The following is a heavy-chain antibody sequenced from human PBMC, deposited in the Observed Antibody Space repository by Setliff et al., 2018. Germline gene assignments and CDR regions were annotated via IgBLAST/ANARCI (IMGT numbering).Heavy chain of an antibody. CDR3: ARSGTYRYFDY. Sequence: SETLSLTCTVSGGSINSGVYYWGWIRQPPGKGLEWIGRIYHGGDTYYNASLKSRLTISVDTSKNQFSLKLRSVTAADTAVYYCARSGTYRYFDYWGQGALVTVSS. D-gene: IGHD1-1*01. CDR2: IYHGGDT. CDR1: GGSINSGVYY. J-gene: IGHJ4*02. V-gene: IGHV4-39*01.